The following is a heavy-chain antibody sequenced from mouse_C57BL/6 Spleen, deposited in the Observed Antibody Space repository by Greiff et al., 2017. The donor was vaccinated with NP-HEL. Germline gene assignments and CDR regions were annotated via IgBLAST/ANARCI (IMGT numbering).Heavy chain of an antibody. V-gene: IGHV1-50*01. CDR1: GYTFTSYW. D-gene: IGHD1-3*01. J-gene: IGHJ3*01. CDR2: IDPSDSYT. Sequence: VQLQQPGAELVKPGASVKLSCKASGYTFTSYWMQWVKQRPGQGLEWIGEIDPSDSYTNYNQKFKGKATLTVDTSSSTAYMQLSSLTSEDSAVYYCAGLTFAYWGQGTLVTVSA. CDR3: AGLTFAY.